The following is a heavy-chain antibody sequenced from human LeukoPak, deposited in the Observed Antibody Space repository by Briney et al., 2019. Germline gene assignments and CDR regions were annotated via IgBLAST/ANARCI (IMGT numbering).Heavy chain of an antibody. CDR3: ARTPHNTVYGDYAVFDY. Sequence: SGPTLVNPTQTLTLTCTFSGFSLSTSGMRVSWIRQPTGKALEWLARIDWDDDKFYSTSLKTRLTISKDTSKNQVVLTMTNMDPVDTATYYCARTPHNTVYGDYAVFDYWGQGTLVTVSS. D-gene: IGHD4-17*01. CDR2: IDWDDDK. CDR1: GFSLSTSGMR. V-gene: IGHV2-70*04. J-gene: IGHJ4*02.